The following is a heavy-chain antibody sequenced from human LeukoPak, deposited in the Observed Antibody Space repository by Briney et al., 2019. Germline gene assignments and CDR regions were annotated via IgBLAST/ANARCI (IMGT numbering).Heavy chain of an antibody. CDR1: GITVSSNY. D-gene: IGHD6-13*01. J-gene: IGHJ3*02. Sequence: GGSLRLSCAASGITVSSNYMSWVRQAPGKGLECVSLISGGGSTYHADSVKGRFTISRDNSKNTLYLQMNNVRGEDTAVYYCARPHSSSWNPAFDIWGQGTVVAVSS. CDR2: ISGGGST. CDR3: ARPHSSSWNPAFDI. V-gene: IGHV3-53*01.